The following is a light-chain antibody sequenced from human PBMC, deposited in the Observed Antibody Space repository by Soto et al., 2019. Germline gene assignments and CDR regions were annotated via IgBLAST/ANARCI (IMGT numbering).Light chain of an antibody. CDR2: IDD. V-gene: IGLV1-44*01. CDR1: TSNIAGNT. CDR3: QAYDYTLSASV. J-gene: IGLJ3*02. Sequence: QSVLTQPPSLSGTPGQRVTISCSGSTSNIAGNTVHWYQHLPETAPKLLIYIDDQRPSGVPDRFSGSKSGSSASLAITGLQVEDEADYYCQAYDYTLSASVFGGGTKLTVL.